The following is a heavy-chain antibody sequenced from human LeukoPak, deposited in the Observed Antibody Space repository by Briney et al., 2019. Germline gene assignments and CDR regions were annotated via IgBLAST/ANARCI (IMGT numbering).Heavy chain of an antibody. CDR3: ARGGGIYGGNYGY. J-gene: IGHJ4*02. CDR2: IYYSGST. V-gene: IGHV4-39*07. Sequence: SETLPLTCTVSGGSISSSSYYWGWIRQPPGKGLEWIGSIYYSGSTYYNPSLKSRVTISVDTSKNQFSLKLSSVTAADTAVYYCARGGGIYGGNYGYWGQGTLVTVSS. CDR1: GGSISSSSYY. D-gene: IGHD4-23*01.